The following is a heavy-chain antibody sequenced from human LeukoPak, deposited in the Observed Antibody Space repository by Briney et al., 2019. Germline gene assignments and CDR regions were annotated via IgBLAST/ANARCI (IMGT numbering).Heavy chain of an antibody. CDR1: GFTFSSYA. V-gene: IGHV3-23*01. CDR3: ALVSSSWYTHGY. CDR2: IRSSDGST. Sequence: GGSLILSCAASGFTFSSYAMSWVRQAPGRGLEWVSGIRSSDGSTYYADSVKGRFTISRDKSKNTLYLQMNSLRAEDTAVYYCALVSSSWYTHGYWGQGTLVTVSS. D-gene: IGHD6-13*01. J-gene: IGHJ4*02.